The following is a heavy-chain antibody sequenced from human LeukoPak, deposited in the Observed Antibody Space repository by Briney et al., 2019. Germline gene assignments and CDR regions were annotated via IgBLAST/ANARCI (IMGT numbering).Heavy chain of an antibody. D-gene: IGHD3-16*01. CDR1: GDSISTRDYY. V-gene: IGHV4-39*07. CDR2: IYYSGRT. CDR3: ARLRRGDPIEN. J-gene: IGHJ4*02. Sequence: SETLSLTCTVSGDSISTRDYYWGWIRQPPGKELEWIGSIYYSGRTYYKSSLKSRVTMSVDTSMNQFSLRLTSVTAADTAVYYCARLRRGDPIENWGQGTLVTVSS.